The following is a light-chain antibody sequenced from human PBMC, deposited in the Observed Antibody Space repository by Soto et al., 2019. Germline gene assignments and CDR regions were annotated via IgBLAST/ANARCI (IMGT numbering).Light chain of an antibody. Sequence: EFVLTQSPCTLSLSPGERATLSCRASQSVSSNSLVWYQQKPGQAPRLLISGASSRATGIPDRFSGSGSGTDFTLTISRLEPEDFAVYYCQQYVTSLTTFGQGTKVDIK. V-gene: IGKV3-20*01. CDR2: GAS. CDR3: QQYVTSLTT. J-gene: IGKJ1*01. CDR1: QSVSSNS.